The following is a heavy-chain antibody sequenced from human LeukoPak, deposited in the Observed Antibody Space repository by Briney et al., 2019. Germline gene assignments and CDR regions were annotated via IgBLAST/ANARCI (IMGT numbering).Heavy chain of an antibody. V-gene: IGHV1-69*01. CDR2: IIPIFGTA. D-gene: IGHD2-21*02. J-gene: IGHJ6*02. CDR3: ARESTPPPGSCGGDCYLAYYYYGMDV. CDR1: GGTFSSYA. Sequence: SVKVSCTASGGTFSSYAISWVRQAPGQGLEWMGGIIPIFGTANYAQKFQGRVTITADESTSTAYMELSSLRSEDTAVYYCARESTPPPGSCGGDCYLAYYYYGMDVWGQGTTVTVSS.